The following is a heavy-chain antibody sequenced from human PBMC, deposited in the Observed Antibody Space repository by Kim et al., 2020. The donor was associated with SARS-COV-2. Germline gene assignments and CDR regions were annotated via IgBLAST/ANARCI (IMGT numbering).Heavy chain of an antibody. CDR1: GGSISSSSYY. Sequence: SETLSLTCTVSGGSISSSSYYWGWIRQPPGKGLEWIGSIYYSGSTYYNPSLKSRVTISVDTSKNQFSLKLSSVTAADTAVYYCARESWHYYDSSAAFDIWGQGTMVTVSS. J-gene: IGHJ3*02. CDR2: IYYSGST. V-gene: IGHV4-39*07. CDR3: ARESWHYYDSSAAFDI. D-gene: IGHD3-22*01.